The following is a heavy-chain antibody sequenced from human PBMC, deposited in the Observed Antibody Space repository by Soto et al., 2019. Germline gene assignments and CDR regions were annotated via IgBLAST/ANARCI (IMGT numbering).Heavy chain of an antibody. Sequence: QVQLVQSGAEVKKPGSSVKVSCKASGGTFSSYAISWVRQAPGQGLEWMGGIIPIFGTANYAQKFQGRVTITADQSTSTAYMELSSLRSEDTAVYYCARSPPAGVTTGRWFDPWGQGNLVTVSS. CDR2: IIPIFGTA. CDR1: GGTFSSYA. D-gene: IGHD4-17*01. J-gene: IGHJ5*02. CDR3: ARSPPAGVTTGRWFDP. V-gene: IGHV1-69*01.